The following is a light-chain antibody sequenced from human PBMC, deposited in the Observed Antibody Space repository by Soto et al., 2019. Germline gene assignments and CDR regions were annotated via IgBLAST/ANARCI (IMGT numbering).Light chain of an antibody. V-gene: IGKV3-15*01. J-gene: IGKJ1*01. CDR3: QQYNNWPPGT. Sequence: EIVMTQSPAILSVSPGERATLSCRASQSVSSNLAWYQQKPGQAPRLRIYGASTRATGIPARFSGSGSGTEFTLTISSLQSEDFAVYYCQQYNNWPPGTFGQGTKVEIK. CDR1: QSVSSN. CDR2: GAS.